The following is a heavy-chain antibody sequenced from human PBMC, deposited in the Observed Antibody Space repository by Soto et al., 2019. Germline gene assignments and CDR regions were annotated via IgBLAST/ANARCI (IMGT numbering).Heavy chain of an antibody. CDR3: ASSVSGSGWFDY. D-gene: IGHD6-19*01. V-gene: IGHV1-46*01. CDR2: INPSGGST. Sequence: XSVKGSCEASGYAFTSYDMHWVRQAPGQGLEWMGIINPSGGSTSYAQKFQGRVTMTRDTSTSTVYMELSSLRSEDTAVYYCASSVSGSGWFDYWGQGTLVTVSS. CDR1: GYAFTSYD. J-gene: IGHJ4*02.